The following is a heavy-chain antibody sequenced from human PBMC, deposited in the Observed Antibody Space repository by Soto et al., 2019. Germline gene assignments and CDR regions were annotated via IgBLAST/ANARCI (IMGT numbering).Heavy chain of an antibody. CDR1: GFSFSNYW. D-gene: IGHD3-16*02. CDR2: IKQDGGEK. V-gene: IGHV3-7*03. CDR3: ARVGSYRSRNYGNYLGC. Sequence: GVSLRLSCAASGFSFSNYWMSWVRQAPGKGLEWVANIKQDGGEKYYVDSVKGRFTISRDNAKDSLYLQLNSLRAEDTAGYYCARVGSYRSRNYGNYLGCWRQGPLVRVSS. J-gene: IGHJ4*02.